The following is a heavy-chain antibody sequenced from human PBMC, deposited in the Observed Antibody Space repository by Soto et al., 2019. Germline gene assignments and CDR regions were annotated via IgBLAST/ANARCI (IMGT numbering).Heavy chain of an antibody. D-gene: IGHD3-9*01. V-gene: IGHV3-53*04. Sequence: GGSLRLSCAASGFTVSSNYMSWVRQAPGKGLEWVSVIYSGGSTYYADSVKGRFTISRHNSKNTLYLQMNSLEAEDTAVCYCARGALTGYYPLYFGYWGQGTLVTVSS. CDR3: ARGALTGYYPLYFGY. CDR2: IYSGGST. CDR1: GFTVSSNY. J-gene: IGHJ4*02.